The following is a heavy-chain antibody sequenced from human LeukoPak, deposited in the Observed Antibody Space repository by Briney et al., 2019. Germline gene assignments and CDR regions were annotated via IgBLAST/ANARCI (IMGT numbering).Heavy chain of an antibody. D-gene: IGHD4-17*01. J-gene: IGHJ4*02. CDR2: IRYDGSNK. V-gene: IGHV3-30*02. Sequence: VGSLRLSCAASGFTFSSYGMHWVRQAPGKGLEWVAFIRYDGSNKYYADSVKGRFTISRDNSKNTLYLQMNSLRAEDTAVYYCAKDDYGDFSFDYWGQGTLVTVSS. CDR3: AKDDYGDFSFDY. CDR1: GFTFSSYG.